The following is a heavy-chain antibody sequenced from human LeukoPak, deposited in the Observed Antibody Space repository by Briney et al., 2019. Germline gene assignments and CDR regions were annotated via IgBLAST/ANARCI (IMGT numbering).Heavy chain of an antibody. D-gene: IGHD3-9*01. V-gene: IGHV4-59*01. CDR1: GASFSNDY. CDR3: ARGLGRYFDWLPDDY. CDR2: IYHNGRT. J-gene: IGHJ4*02. Sequence: SETLSLTCTVSGASFSNDYWSWVRQAPGKGLEWIGYIYHNGRTNYNPSLKSRITMSIDTSRKKFSLKVISVTAADTAVYYCARGLGRYFDWLPDDYWGQGTLVTVSS.